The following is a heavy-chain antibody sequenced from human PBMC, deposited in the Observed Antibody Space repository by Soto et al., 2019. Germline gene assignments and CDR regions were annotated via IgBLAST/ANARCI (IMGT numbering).Heavy chain of an antibody. Sequence: ETLSLTCTVSGGSISSYYCSWIRQPPGKGLEWIGEINYSGSTNYNPSLKSRVTISVDTSKNQFSLKLSSVTAADTAVYYCARGVYCTNGVCYTSLDYWGQGTLVTVSS. CDR3: ARGVYCTNGVCYTSLDY. CDR1: GGSISSYY. CDR2: INYSGST. V-gene: IGHV4-59*12. D-gene: IGHD2-8*01. J-gene: IGHJ4*02.